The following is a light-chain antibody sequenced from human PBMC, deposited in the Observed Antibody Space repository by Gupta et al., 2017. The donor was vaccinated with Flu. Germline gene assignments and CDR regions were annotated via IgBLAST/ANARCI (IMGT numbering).Light chain of an antibody. V-gene: IGKV1-12*01. J-gene: IGKJ1*01. CDR1: KGISSW. CDR2: AAS. CDR3: RQAKRVPRT. Sequence: MTTSPSSVAAAVADRVTITCRASKGISSWLAWYQQKPGKAPKLLIYAASSLQSGVPARFSGSGSGTDFTLKISRVETEDVGTYYCRQAKRVPRTFGQGTKVEIK.